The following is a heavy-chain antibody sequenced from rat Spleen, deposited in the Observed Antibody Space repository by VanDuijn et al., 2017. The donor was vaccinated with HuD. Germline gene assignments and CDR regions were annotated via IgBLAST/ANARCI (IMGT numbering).Heavy chain of an antibody. D-gene: IGHD5-1*01. CDR3: ARRTGSSDY. CDR1: GYTFTDYY. J-gene: IGHJ2*01. Sequence: QVQLQQSGAELAKPGSSVKISCKASGYTFTDYYISWIKQTTGQDLDYIGYINTGSGGTNYNEKFKGKATLTVDRSSSTVFMQLSSLTPDDSAVYYCARRTGSSDYWGQGVMVTVSS. V-gene: IGHV1-43*01. CDR2: INTGSGGT.